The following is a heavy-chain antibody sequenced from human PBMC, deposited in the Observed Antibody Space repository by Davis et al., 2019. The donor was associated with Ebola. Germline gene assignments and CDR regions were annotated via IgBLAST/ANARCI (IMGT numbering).Heavy chain of an antibody. Sequence: PGGSLRLSCAASGFTFDDYAMHWVRQAPGKGLEWVSGISWNSGSIGYADSVKGRFTISRDNAKNSLYLQMNSLRAEDTAVYYCARDWRGMDVWGKGTTVTVSS. V-gene: IGHV3-9*01. CDR3: ARDWRGMDV. J-gene: IGHJ6*04. CDR1: GFTFDDYA. CDR2: ISWNSGSI. D-gene: IGHD3/OR15-3a*01.